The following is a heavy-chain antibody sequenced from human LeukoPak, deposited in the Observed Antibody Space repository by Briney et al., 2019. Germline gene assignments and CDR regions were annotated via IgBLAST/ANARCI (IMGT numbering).Heavy chain of an antibody. CDR2: ISDSGGRT. CDR3: AKRGVVIRVILVGFHKEAYYFDS. CDR1: GITLSNYG. Sequence: GGSLRLSCAVSGITLSNYGMSWVRQAPGKGPEWVAGISDSGGRTNYADSVKGRFTISRDNPKNTLYMQMNSLRAEDTAVYFCAKRGVVIRVILVGFHKEAYYFDSWGQGALVTVSS. V-gene: IGHV3-23*01. D-gene: IGHD3-22*01. J-gene: IGHJ4*02.